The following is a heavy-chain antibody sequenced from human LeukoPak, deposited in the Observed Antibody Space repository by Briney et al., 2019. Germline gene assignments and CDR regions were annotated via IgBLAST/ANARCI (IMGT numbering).Heavy chain of an antibody. CDR2: FDPEDGET. V-gene: IGHV1-24*01. CDR1: GYTLTELS. J-gene: IGHJ3*02. CDR3: ATDSPSAPGGGAFDI. Sequence: AAVEVSCKVSGYTLTELSMHWVRQAPVKGLEWMGGFDPEDGETIYAQKFQGRVIMTEDTSTDTAYVELSSLRSEDTAVYYCATDSPSAPGGGAFDIWGQGTMVTVSS. D-gene: IGHD3-10*01.